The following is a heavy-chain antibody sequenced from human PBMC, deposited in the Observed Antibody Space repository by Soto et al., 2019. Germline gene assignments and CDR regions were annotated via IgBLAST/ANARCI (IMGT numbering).Heavy chain of an antibody. CDR1: GGTFSSYA. Sequence: GASVKVSCKASGGTFSSYAISWVRQAPGQGLEWMGGIIPIFGTANYAQKFQGRVTITADESTRTAYMELSSLRSEDTAVYYCAREILRDTIFGVVTGDPLFYYYYGMDVWGQGTTVTVSS. CDR3: AREILRDTIFGVVTGDPLFYYYYGMDV. D-gene: IGHD3-3*01. CDR2: IIPIFGTA. J-gene: IGHJ6*02. V-gene: IGHV1-69*13.